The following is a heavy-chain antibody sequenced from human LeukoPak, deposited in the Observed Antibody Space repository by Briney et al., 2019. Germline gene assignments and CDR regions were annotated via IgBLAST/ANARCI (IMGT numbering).Heavy chain of an antibody. Sequence: GGSLRLSCAASGFTFSSYWLSWVRQAPGKGLEWVASIEQDGSQKYYVDSVRGRFTISRDNAKNSEYLQTNSLRVEDTAVYYCARNSGSNPFDYWGQGTLVTVSS. CDR1: GFTFSSYW. V-gene: IGHV3-7*01. D-gene: IGHD1-26*01. CDR3: ARNSGSNPFDY. CDR2: IEQDGSQK. J-gene: IGHJ4*02.